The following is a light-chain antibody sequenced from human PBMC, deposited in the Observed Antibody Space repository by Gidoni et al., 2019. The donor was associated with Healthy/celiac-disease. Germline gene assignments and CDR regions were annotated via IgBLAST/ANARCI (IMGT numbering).Light chain of an antibody. CDR3: QVWDSSSDPVV. Sequence: SYVLTQPPSVSVAPGKTARITCGGNNIGRKRVHWYQQKPGQAPVLVIYYDSDRPSGIPERFSGSNSGNTATLTISRVEAGDEADYYCQVWDSSSDPVVFGGGTKLTVL. V-gene: IGLV3-21*04. J-gene: IGLJ2*01. CDR2: YDS. CDR1: NIGRKR.